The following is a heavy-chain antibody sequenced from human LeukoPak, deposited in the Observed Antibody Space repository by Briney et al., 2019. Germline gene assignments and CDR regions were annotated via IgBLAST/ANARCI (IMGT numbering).Heavy chain of an antibody. CDR3: AHGSHSYYYMDV. D-gene: IGHD2-21*01. CDR1: GGSISSYY. CDR2: IYYGGSS. Sequence: SETLSLTCTVSGGSISSYYWSWIRQPPGKGLEWIGYIYYGGSSNYNPSLNSRVTISVDTSKNQFSLKLSSVTAADTAVYYCAHGSHSYYYMDVWGNGTTVTVSS. J-gene: IGHJ6*03. V-gene: IGHV4-59*01.